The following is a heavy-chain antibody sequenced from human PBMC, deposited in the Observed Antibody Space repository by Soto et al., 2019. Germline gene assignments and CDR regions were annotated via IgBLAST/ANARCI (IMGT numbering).Heavy chain of an antibody. V-gene: IGHV1-46*01. J-gene: IGHJ5*02. CDR1: GYTFTSYY. Sequence: AAVKVSCKASGYTFTSYYMHWVRQAPGQGLEWMGIINPSGGSTSYAQKFQGRVTMTRDTSTSTVYMELSSLRSEDTAVYYCARTHXDYDFWSGYSDLNWFDPWGQGTLVTVSS. CDR3: ARTHXDYDFWSGYSDLNWFDP. D-gene: IGHD3-3*01. CDR2: INPSGGST.